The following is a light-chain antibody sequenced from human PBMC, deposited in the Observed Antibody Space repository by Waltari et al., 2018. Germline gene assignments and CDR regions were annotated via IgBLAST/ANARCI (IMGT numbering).Light chain of an antibody. Sequence: QSALPQPRSVSGSPGQSVTISCTGPSSDVGRYNYVSGYQQHPGKAPKLIIYDVSQRLSGVPDRFSGSKSGNTASLTISGLEADDEADYFCTSYAGAYTVFGGGTKLTVL. V-gene: IGLV2-11*01. CDR2: DVS. CDR1: SSDVGRYNY. CDR3: TSYAGAYTV. J-gene: IGLJ2*01.